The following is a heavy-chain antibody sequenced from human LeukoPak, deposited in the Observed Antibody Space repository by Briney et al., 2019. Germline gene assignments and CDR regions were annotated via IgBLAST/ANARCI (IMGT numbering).Heavy chain of an antibody. V-gene: IGHV4-39*07. CDR1: GASISSTSYY. D-gene: IGHD1-1*01. Sequence: SETLSLTCTVSGASISSTSYYWGWIRQPPGKGLEWIGSTYYRGTTYYNPSLKSRVTISVDTSKNQFSLKLSSVTAADTAVYYCARDWNRYAYWGQGTLVTVSS. J-gene: IGHJ4*02. CDR3: ARDWNRYAY. CDR2: TYYRGTT.